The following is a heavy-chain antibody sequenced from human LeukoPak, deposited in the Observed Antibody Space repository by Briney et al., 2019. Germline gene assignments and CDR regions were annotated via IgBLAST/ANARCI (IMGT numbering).Heavy chain of an antibody. CDR1: GGSFSGYY. D-gene: IGHD3-22*01. CDR2: INHSGST. CDR3: ARVGPDYYDSSGYYYYFDY. Sequence: SETLSLTCAVYGGSFSGYYWTWIRQPPGKGLEWIGEINHSGSTNYNPSLKSRVTISVDTSKNQFSLKLSSVTAADTAVYYCARVGPDYYDSSGYYYYFDYWGQGTLVTVSS. J-gene: IGHJ4*02. V-gene: IGHV4-34*09.